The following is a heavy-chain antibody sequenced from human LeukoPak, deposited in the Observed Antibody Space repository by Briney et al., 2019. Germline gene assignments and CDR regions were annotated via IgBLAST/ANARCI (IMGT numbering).Heavy chain of an antibody. Sequence: GGSLRLSCAASGFTVSSNYMSWVRQAPGKGLEWVSVIYSGGSTYYADSVKGRFTISRDNSKNTLYLQMNSLRAEDTAVYYCAREADLLGATRAFDIWGQGTMVTVSS. D-gene: IGHD1-26*01. J-gene: IGHJ3*02. CDR1: GFTVSSNY. V-gene: IGHV3-66*01. CDR3: AREADLLGATRAFDI. CDR2: IYSGGST.